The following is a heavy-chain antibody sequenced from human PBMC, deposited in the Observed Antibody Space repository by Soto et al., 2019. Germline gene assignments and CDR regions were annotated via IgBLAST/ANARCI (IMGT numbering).Heavy chain of an antibody. CDR1: GDSVSSNSAT. D-gene: IGHD3-16*01. CDR2: TYYRSKWYN. J-gene: IGHJ5*01. CDR3: ARLIGNSWLDS. V-gene: IGHV6-1*01. Sequence: SQTLSLTCAISGDSVSSNSATWDWIRKSPSRGLEWLGRTYYRSKWYNDYAVSVKSRITIKPDTSNNQLSLQLNSVTPDDTAVYYCARLIGNSWLDSWGQGTLVTVSS.